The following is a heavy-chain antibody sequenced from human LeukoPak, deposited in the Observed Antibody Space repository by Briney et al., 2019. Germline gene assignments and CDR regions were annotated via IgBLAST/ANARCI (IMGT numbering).Heavy chain of an antibody. V-gene: IGHV1-2*06. CDR1: GYTFTGYY. J-gene: IGHJ4*02. Sequence: ASVKVSCKASGYTFTGYYMHWVRQAPGQGLEWMGRINPNSGGTNYAQKFQGRVTMTRDTSISTAYMELSRLRYDDTAVYYCAREDYYDFWSGYYTYSYFDYWGQGTLVTVSS. CDR2: INPNSGGT. D-gene: IGHD3-3*01. CDR3: AREDYYDFWSGYYTYSYFDY.